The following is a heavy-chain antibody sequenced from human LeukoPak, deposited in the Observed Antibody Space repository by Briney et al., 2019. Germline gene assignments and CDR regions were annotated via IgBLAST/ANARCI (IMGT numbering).Heavy chain of an antibody. CDR3: ARAPPDYVWGSYRLSPYFDY. V-gene: IGHV4-59*01. CDR1: GGSISSYY. Sequence: SETLSLTCTVSGGSISSYYWSWIRQPPGKGLEWIGYIYYSGSTNRNPSLKSRVTISVDTSKNQFSLKLSSVTAADTAVYYCARAPPDYVWGSYRLSPYFDYWGQGTLVTVSS. J-gene: IGHJ4*02. D-gene: IGHD3-16*02. CDR2: IYYSGST.